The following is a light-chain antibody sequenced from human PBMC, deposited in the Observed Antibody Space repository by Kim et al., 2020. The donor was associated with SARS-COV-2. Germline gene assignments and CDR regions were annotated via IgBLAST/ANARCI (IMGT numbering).Light chain of an antibody. CDR1: SSDVGGYTY. J-gene: IGLJ2*01. V-gene: IGLV2-8*01. CDR2: DVS. Sequence: QSGTISCAGTSSDVGGYTYVSWYQQHPGKAPKLMIYDVSKRPSGVPDRFSGSKSGNTASLTVSGLQTEDEADYYCTSYGGSNNYVVFGGGTQLTVL. CDR3: TSYGGSNNYVV.